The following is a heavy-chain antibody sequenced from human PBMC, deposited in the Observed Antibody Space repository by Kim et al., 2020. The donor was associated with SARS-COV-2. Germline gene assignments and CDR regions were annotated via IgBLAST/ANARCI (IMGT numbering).Heavy chain of an antibody. D-gene: IGHD3-10*01. CDR3: ARLYGSGNYYFDY. J-gene: IGHJ4*02. Sequence: YSPAFEGQFTISADKSISTAYLQWSSLKASDTAMYFCARLYGSGNYYFDYWGQGTLVTVSS. V-gene: IGHV5-51*01.